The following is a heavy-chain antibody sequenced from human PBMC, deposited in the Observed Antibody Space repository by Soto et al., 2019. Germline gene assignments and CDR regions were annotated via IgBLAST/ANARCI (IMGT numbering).Heavy chain of an antibody. J-gene: IGHJ6*02. CDR1: GGTFSSYA. CDR3: ANGRKEGYSYGFVYYYYGMDV. V-gene: IGHV1-69*13. D-gene: IGHD5-18*01. Sequence: ASVKVSCKAAGGTFSSYAISWVRQAPGQGLEWMGGIIPIFGTANYAQKFQGRVTITADESTSTAYMELSSLRSEDTAVYYCANGRKEGYSYGFVYYYYGMDVWGQGTTVTVSS. CDR2: IIPIFGTA.